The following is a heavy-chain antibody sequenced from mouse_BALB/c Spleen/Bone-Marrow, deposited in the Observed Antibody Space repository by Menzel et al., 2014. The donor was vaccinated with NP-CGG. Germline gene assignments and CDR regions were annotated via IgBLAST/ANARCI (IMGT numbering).Heavy chain of an antibody. V-gene: IGHV14-3*02. Sequence: VQLQQSGAELVKPGASVKLSCTASGFNIKDTYMHWVKQRPEQGLEWIGRIDPANGNTKYDPKFQGKATITADTSSNTAYLQLSSLPSEDTADYYCARYRLGTYFDYWGQGTTLTVSS. CDR2: IDPANGNT. CDR3: ARYRLGTYFDY. CDR1: GFNIKDTY. D-gene: IGHD2-14*01. J-gene: IGHJ2*01.